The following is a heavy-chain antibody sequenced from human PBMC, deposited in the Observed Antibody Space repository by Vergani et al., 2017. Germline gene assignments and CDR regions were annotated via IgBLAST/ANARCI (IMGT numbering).Heavy chain of an antibody. CDR3: AKQYFVSGNYLFDS. V-gene: IGHV3-23*01. J-gene: IGHJ4*02. D-gene: IGHD3-10*01. Sequence: EVQLLESGGGLVQPGGSLRLTCAASEFTFSNYAMNWVRQAPGKGLEWVSGISGSGVSPYYTDSVKGRFTISRDNSKNMLFLQRNNLRTEDTAIYYCAKQYFVSGNYLFDSWGQGTLFTASS. CDR1: EFTFSNYA. CDR2: ISGSGVSP.